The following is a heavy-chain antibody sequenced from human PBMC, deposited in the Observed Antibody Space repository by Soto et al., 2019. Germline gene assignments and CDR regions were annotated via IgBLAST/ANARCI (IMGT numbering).Heavy chain of an antibody. V-gene: IGHV4-39*01. CDR1: AGSISSSSYC. Sequence: PXETLSLTCTVSAGSISSSSYCWGWLRQPRGKGLEWIGNIYYSGSTYYNPSLKSRVTISVDTSKNQFSLKLSSVTAADTAVYYCARHAYYDFWSGYYIQTVTLSWFDHWGEGTLVTVYS. D-gene: IGHD3-3*01. CDR3: ARHAYYDFWSGYYIQTVTLSWFDH. CDR2: IYYSGST. J-gene: IGHJ5*02.